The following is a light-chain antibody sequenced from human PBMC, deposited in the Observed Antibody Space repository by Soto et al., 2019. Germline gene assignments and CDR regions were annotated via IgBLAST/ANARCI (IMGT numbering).Light chain of an antibody. Sequence: ALTQPPSASGSPGQSVTISCTGTSSDVGGYNYVSWYQQHPGKAPKLMIYEVSKRPSGVPDRFSGSKSGNTASLTVSGLQAEDEADYYCSSYAGSNPVVFGGGTQLTVL. V-gene: IGLV2-8*01. CDR3: SSYAGSNPVV. CDR2: EVS. CDR1: SSDVGGYNY. J-gene: IGLJ2*01.